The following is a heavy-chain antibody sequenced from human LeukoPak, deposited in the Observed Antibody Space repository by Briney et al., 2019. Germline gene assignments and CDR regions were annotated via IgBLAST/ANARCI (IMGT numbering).Heavy chain of an antibody. CDR3: AREAVAGWGPYHFDY. V-gene: IGHV4-59*01. CDR2: IYYSGST. D-gene: IGHD6-19*01. J-gene: IGHJ4*02. Sequence: SETLSLTCTVSGGSISSYYWSWIRQPPGKGLEWIGYIYYSGSTNYNPSLKSRVTISVDTSKNQFSLKLSSVTAADTAVYYCAREAVAGWGPYHFDYWGQGTLVTVSS. CDR1: GGSISSYY.